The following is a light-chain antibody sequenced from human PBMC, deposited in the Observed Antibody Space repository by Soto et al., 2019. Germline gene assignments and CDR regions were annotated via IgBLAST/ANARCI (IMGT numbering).Light chain of an antibody. Sequence: VLTQTPLSSPVTLGQPASISCRSSQSLVYSDGNTYLSWLQQRPGQPPRLLIYQVSNRFSGVPDRFSGSGAGTDFTLKISRVEAEDGGVYSCIQFSLFPRTFGQGTKVEIK. J-gene: IGKJ1*01. CDR1: QSLVYSDGNTY. CDR2: QVS. V-gene: IGKV2-24*01. CDR3: IQFSLFPRT.